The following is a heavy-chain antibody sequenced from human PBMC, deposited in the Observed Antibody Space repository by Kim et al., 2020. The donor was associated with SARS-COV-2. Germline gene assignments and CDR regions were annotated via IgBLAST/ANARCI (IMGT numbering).Heavy chain of an antibody. Sequence: PTFQGKVTISADKSISTAYLQWSSLKASDTAMYYCARRVVSGSYYDAFDIWGQGTMVTVSS. V-gene: IGHV5-51*01. D-gene: IGHD1-26*01. J-gene: IGHJ3*02. CDR3: ARRVVSGSYYDAFDI.